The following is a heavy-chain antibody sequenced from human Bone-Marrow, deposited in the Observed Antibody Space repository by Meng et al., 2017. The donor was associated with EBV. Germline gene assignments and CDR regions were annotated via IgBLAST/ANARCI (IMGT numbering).Heavy chain of an antibody. V-gene: IGHV1-3*01. J-gene: IGHJ4*02. D-gene: IGHD3-22*01. CDR1: GVTFTSYA. Sequence: QVQLVQSGAEVKKPGASVKGSCKASGVTFTSYAIHWVRQAPGQRLEWMGWINGGNGNTKYSQQFQGRVTITRDTSATTAYMELSSLRSEDTAVYYCARARGYYDSSGYSAIFDYWGQGALVTVSS. CDR3: ARARGYYDSSGYSAIFDY. CDR2: INGGNGNT.